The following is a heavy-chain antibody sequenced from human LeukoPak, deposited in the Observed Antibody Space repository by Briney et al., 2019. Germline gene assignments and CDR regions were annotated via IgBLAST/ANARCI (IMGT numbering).Heavy chain of an antibody. V-gene: IGHV4-39*07. J-gene: IGHJ6*03. D-gene: IGHD5-12*01. CDR2: IYYSGST. CDR3: ARLSGYGLHYYYYMDV. CDR1: GGSISSSSYY. Sequence: SETLSLTCTVSGGSISSSSYYWGWIRQPPGEGLEWIGSIYYSGSTYYNPSLKSRVTISVDTSKNQFSLKLSSVTAADTAVYYCARLSGYGLHYYYYMDVWGKGTTVTVSS.